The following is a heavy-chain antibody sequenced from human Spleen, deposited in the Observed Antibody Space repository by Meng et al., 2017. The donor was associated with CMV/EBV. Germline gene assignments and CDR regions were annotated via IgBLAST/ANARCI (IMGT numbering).Heavy chain of an antibody. CDR1: GYTFRMYF. D-gene: IGHD1-26*01. CDR2: INPSGGST. J-gene: IGHJ4*02. Sequence: QVQLVQSGAEVKKPGASVKVSCKASGYTFRMYFMHWVRQAPGQGLEWMGIINPSGGSTSYAQKFQGRVTMTRDTSTSTVYMELSSLRSEDTAVYYCARDQLLVGATPFDYWGQGTLVTVSS. V-gene: IGHV1-46*01. CDR3: ARDQLLVGATPFDY.